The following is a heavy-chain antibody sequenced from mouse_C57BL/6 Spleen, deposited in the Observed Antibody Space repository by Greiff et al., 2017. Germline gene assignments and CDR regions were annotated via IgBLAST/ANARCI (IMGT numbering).Heavy chain of an antibody. D-gene: IGHD1-1*01. Sequence: VQLQQSGPELVKPGASVKMSCKASGYTFTDYNMHWVKQSHGKSLEWIGYINPNNGGTSYNQKFKGKATLTVNKSSSTAYMELRSLTSEDSAVYYCARRPVVANYFDYWGQGTTLTVSS. CDR2: INPNNGGT. CDR1: GYTFTDYN. V-gene: IGHV1-22*01. J-gene: IGHJ2*01. CDR3: ARRPVVANYFDY.